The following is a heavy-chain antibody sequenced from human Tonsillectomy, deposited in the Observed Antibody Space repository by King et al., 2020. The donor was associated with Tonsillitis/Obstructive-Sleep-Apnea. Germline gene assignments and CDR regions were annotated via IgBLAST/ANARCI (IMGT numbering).Heavy chain of an antibody. CDR3: AKDSRGYFYLDY. Sequence: DVQLVESGGGVVQPGGSLRLSCAASGFTFDDYAMHWVRQAPGKGLEWVSLISGDGGSTYYADSVKGRFTISRDNNKNSLYLQMNSLRTEDTALYYCAKDSRGYFYLDYWGQGTLVTVSS. V-gene: IGHV3-43*02. J-gene: IGHJ4*02. D-gene: IGHD3-22*01. CDR1: GFTFDDYA. CDR2: ISGDGGST.